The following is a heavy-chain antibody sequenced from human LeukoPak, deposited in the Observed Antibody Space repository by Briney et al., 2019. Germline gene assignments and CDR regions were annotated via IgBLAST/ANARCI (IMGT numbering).Heavy chain of an antibody. V-gene: IGHV1-2*02. D-gene: IGHD1-1*01. CDR3: VRDQSTSLLSPGY. CDR1: GYTFIDYY. CDR2: INPNNGDR. J-gene: IGHJ4*02. Sequence: ASVKVSCKASGYTFIDYYIHWVRQAPGQGLQWMGWINPNNGDRNYAQKFKGRVTMTRDTSITTAYMELSSLRSDDTAVYFCVRDQSTSLLSPGYWGQGALVSVSS.